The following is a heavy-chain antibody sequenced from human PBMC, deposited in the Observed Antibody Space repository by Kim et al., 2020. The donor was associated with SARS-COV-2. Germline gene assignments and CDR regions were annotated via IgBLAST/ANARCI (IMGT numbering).Heavy chain of an antibody. V-gene: IGHV3-11*06. CDR1: GFTFSDYY. CDR3: ARGYDSSGYAEYYYYYGMDV. CDR2: ISSSSSYT. Sequence: GGSLRLSCAASGFTFSDYYMSWIRQAPGKGLEWVSYISSSSSYTNYADSVKGRFTISRDNAKNSLYLQMNSLRAEDTAVYYCARGYDSSGYAEYYYYYGMDVWGQGTTVTVSS. J-gene: IGHJ6*02. D-gene: IGHD3-22*01.